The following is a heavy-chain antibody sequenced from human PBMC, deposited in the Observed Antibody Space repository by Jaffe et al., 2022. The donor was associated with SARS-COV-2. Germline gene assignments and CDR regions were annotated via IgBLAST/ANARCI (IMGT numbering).Heavy chain of an antibody. V-gene: IGHV4-61*02. Sequence: QVQLQESGPGLVKPSQTLSLTCTVSGGSISSSNHYWSWFRQPAGKGLEWIGRIQTSGSTNYNLSLKSRVTISIDTSKNQLSLKLTSVTAADTAVYFCARDLSGWYGSDYWGQGTLVTVSS. CDR3: ARDLSGWYGSDY. CDR1: GGSISSSNHY. CDR2: IQTSGST. D-gene: IGHD6-19*01. J-gene: IGHJ4*02.